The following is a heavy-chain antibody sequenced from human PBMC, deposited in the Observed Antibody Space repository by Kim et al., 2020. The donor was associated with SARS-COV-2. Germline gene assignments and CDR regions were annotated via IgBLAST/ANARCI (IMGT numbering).Heavy chain of an antibody. CDR2: IYPGDSDT. CDR3: ARHRDIGSTISPFQY. V-gene: IGHV5-51*01. D-gene: IGHD2-2*01. CDR1: GYNFSSQW. J-gene: IGHJ1*01. Sequence: GESLKISCKGSGYNFSSQWIGWVRQMPGKGLEWMGIIYPGDSDTRYSPSFQGQVTISADKSINTAYLQWSSLKASDSAVYYCARHRDIGSTISPFQYWGQGTLVTVSS.